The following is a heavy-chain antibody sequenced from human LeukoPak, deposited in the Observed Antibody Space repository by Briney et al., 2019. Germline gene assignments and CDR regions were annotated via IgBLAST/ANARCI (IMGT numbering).Heavy chain of an antibody. V-gene: IGHV3-30*02. D-gene: IGHD6-6*01. J-gene: IGHJ4*02. CDR3: ATGRAARLSPFDY. CDR2: IRYDGSNK. Sequence: GGSLRLSCAASGFTFSSYGMHWVRQAPGKGLEWVAFIRYDGSNKYYADSVKGRFTISRDNSKNTLYLQINSLRAEDTAVYYCATGRAARLSPFDYWGQGTLVTVSS. CDR1: GFTFSSYG.